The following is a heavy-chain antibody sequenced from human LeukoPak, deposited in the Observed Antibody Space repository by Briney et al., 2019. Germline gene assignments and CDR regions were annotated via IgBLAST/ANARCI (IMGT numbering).Heavy chain of an antibody. CDR1: GGSISSYY. D-gene: IGHD3-22*01. Sequence: PSETLSLTCTVSGGSISSYYWSWIRQPPGKGLEWIGYIYYSGSTNYNPSLKSRVTISVDTSKNQFSLKLSSVTAADTAVYYCARLKPDYYDSSGYYSEVGAFDIWGQGTMVTVSS. J-gene: IGHJ3*02. CDR2: IYYSGST. V-gene: IGHV4-59*12. CDR3: ARLKPDYYDSSGYYSEVGAFDI.